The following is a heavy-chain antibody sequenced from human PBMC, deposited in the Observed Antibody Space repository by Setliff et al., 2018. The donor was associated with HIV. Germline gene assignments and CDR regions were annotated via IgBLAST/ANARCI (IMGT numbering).Heavy chain of an antibody. Sequence: PSETLSLTCSVSAGSISAYYWSWVRQSPGRGLEWIGYVSNTGTTSYNPSLNSRVTMSLDTSRDQFSLKLSSVTAADTAVYYCASSSGGRENEPHEYYYDSSGYYYYGMDVWGQGTTVTVSS. D-gene: IGHD3-22*01. CDR1: AGSISAYY. V-gene: IGHV4-59*12. J-gene: IGHJ6*02. CDR2: VSNTGTT. CDR3: ASSSGGRENEPHEYYYDSSGYYYYGMDV.